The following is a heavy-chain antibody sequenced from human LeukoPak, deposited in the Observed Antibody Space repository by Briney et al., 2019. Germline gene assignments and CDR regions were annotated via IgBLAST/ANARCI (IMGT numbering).Heavy chain of an antibody. J-gene: IGHJ4*02. CDR1: GYTFSDYY. CDR3: ARGTRGSYSSIHD. D-gene: IGHD1-26*01. V-gene: IGHV1-2*02. Sequence: VASVKVSCTASGYTFSDYYIHWVRQAPGQGLEWVGWVNPNSGGTDSAQKLQGRVTMTRDTSISATYMELRTLTSDDTAVYYCARGTRGSYSSIHDWGQGTLVTVSS. CDR2: VNPNSGGT.